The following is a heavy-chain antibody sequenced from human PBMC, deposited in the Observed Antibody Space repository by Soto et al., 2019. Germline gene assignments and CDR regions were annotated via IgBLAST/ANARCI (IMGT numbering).Heavy chain of an antibody. CDR3: ARDSPIVGGTGASDI. Sequence: CTVSGGSISSYYWSWIRQPPGKGLEWIGYIYYSGSTNYNPSLKSRVTISVDTSKNQFSLKLSSVTAADTAVYYCARDSPIVGGTGASDIWGPGTMVTVSS. V-gene: IGHV4-59*01. CDR2: IYYSGST. D-gene: IGHD1-26*01. J-gene: IGHJ3*02. CDR1: GGSISSYY.